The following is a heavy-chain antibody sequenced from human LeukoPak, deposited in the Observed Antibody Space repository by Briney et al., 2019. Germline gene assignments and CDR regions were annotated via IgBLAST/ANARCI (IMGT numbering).Heavy chain of an antibody. CDR2: IYHNENS. J-gene: IGHJ5*01. V-gene: IGHV4-38-2*01. CDR1: GFSLSNNFY. D-gene: IGHD3-22*01. Sequence: SETLSLTCAASGFSLSNNFYWGWIRQPPGKGLEWIASIYHNENSYINPSLKSRVTMSIDTSKNRFSLKLTSVTAADTATYYCARAPDSTGYYQKWFDSWGQGTRVTVSS. CDR3: ARAPDSTGYYQKWFDS.